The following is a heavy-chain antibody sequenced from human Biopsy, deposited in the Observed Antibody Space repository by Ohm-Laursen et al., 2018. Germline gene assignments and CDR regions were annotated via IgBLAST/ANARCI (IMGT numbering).Heavy chain of an antibody. CDR1: GGSFTGHY. CDR3: ARGSNDFGGLYFPR. D-gene: IGHD4-23*01. V-gene: IGHV4-59*11. J-gene: IGHJ4*02. CDR2: ISYTGYT. Sequence: SETLSLTCTVSGGSFTGHYWSWIRQPPGKGLEWIGHISYTGYTSYNASLKSRVTISVDTSRNRFSLRLSSLTAADTAVYYCARGSNDFGGLYFPRWGQGNLLTVSA.